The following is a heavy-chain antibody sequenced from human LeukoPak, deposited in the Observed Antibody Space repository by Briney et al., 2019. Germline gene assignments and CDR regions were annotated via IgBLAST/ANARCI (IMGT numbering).Heavy chain of an antibody. V-gene: IGHV4-34*01. CDR2: INHSGST. CDR1: GGSFSGYY. D-gene: IGHD3-3*01. CDR3: ARGSRFLEWLLSAGYWFDP. J-gene: IGHJ5*02. Sequence: SETLSLTCAVYGGSFSGYYWSWIRQPPGKGLEWIGEINHSGSTNYNPSLKSRVIISVDTSKNQFSLKLSSVTAADTAVYYCARGSRFLEWLLSAGYWFDPWGQGTLVTVSS.